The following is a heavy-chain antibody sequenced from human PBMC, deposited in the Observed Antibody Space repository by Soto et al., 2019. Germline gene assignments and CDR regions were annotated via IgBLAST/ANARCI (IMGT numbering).Heavy chain of an antibody. V-gene: IGHV3-33*01. Sequence: QVQLVESGGGVVQPGRSLRLSCAASGFTFSSYGMHWVRQAPGKGLEWVAVIWYDGSNKYYADSVKGRFTISRDNSKNTLYLQMNSLRAEDTAVYYCARVGLLATVTTGGNYFDYWGQGNLVTVSS. D-gene: IGHD4-17*01. CDR1: GFTFSSYG. J-gene: IGHJ4*02. CDR2: IWYDGSNK. CDR3: ARVGLLATVTTGGNYFDY.